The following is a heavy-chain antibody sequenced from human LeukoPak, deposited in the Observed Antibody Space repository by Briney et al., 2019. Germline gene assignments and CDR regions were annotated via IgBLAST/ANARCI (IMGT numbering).Heavy chain of an antibody. D-gene: IGHD3-10*01. CDR3: ARDLKGSGNAFDI. Sequence: PGGSLRLSCAASGFTFSSYSMNWVRQAPGKGLEWVANIKQDGSEKYYVDSVKGRFTISRDNAKNSLYLQMNSLRAEDTAVYYCARDLKGSGNAFDIWGQGTMVTVSS. CDR1: GFTFSSYS. V-gene: IGHV3-7*01. CDR2: IKQDGSEK. J-gene: IGHJ3*02.